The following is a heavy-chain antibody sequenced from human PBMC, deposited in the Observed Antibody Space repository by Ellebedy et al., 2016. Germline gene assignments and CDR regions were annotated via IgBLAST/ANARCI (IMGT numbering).Heavy chain of an antibody. CDR3: ATGKHSGSYYPFDY. J-gene: IGHJ4*02. V-gene: IGHV3-11*06. CDR1: GFTFSDYY. D-gene: IGHD1-26*01. Sequence: GGSLRLSCAASGFTFSDYYMSWIRQAPGKGLEWVSYISSSSSYTNYADSVKGRFTISRDNAKNSLYLQMNSLRAEDTAVYYCATGKHSGSYYPFDYWGQGTLVTVSS. CDR2: ISSSSSYT.